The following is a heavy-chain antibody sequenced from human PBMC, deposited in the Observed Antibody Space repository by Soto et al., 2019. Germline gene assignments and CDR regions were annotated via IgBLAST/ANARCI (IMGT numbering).Heavy chain of an antibody. D-gene: IGHD1-26*01. V-gene: IGHV1-69*12. CDR2: IIPIFGTA. CDR1: GGTFSSYA. Sequence: QVQLVQSGAEVKKPGSSVKVSYKASGGTFSSYAISWVRQAPGQGLEWMGGIIPIFGTASNAQKFQGRVTLTADESTTTAYMELSSLRSDDTAVYYCARETAWELQTSGWFDLWGQGTLVTVSS. J-gene: IGHJ5*02. CDR3: ARETAWELQTSGWFDL.